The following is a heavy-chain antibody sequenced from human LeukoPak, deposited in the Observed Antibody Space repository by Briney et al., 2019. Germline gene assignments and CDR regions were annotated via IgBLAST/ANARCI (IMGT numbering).Heavy chain of an antibody. V-gene: IGHV4-4*07. J-gene: IGHJ4*02. Sequence: SETLSLTCTVSGGSISSYYWSWIRQPAGKGLEWIGRICTSGSTNYNPSLKSRVTMSVDTSKNQFSLKLSSVTAADTAVYYCAGGDRHYDSNYWGQGTLVTVSS. CDR3: AGGDRHYDSNY. D-gene: IGHD3-22*01. CDR2: ICTSGST. CDR1: GGSISSYY.